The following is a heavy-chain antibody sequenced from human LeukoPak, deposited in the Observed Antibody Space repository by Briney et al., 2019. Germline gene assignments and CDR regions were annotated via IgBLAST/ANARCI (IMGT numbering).Heavy chain of an antibody. Sequence: PGGSLRLSCAASGFTFDDYAMHWVRQAPGKGLEWVSGISWNSGSIGYADSVKGRFTISRDNAKNSLYLQMNNLRAEDTAVYYCAREGRIMITFGNSGAFDIWGQGTMVTVSS. D-gene: IGHD3-16*01. CDR1: GFTFDDYA. CDR2: ISWNSGSI. J-gene: IGHJ3*02. V-gene: IGHV3-9*01. CDR3: AREGRIMITFGNSGAFDI.